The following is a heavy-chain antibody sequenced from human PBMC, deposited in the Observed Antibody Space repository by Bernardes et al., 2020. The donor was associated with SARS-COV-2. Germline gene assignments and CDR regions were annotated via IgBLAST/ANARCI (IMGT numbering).Heavy chain of an antibody. J-gene: IGHJ4*02. Sequence: AGVKVSCKASGYTFTGYYMHWVRQAPGQGLEWMGWINPNSGGTNYAQKFQGRVTMTRDTSISTAYMELSRLRSDDTAVYYCASLEFGVPAFDYWGQGTLVTVSS. CDR1: GYTFTGYY. D-gene: IGHD2-2*01. CDR3: ASLEFGVPAFDY. CDR2: INPNSGGT. V-gene: IGHV1-2*02.